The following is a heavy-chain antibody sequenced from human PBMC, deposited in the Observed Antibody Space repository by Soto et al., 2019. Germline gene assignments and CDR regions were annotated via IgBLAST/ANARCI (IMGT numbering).Heavy chain of an antibody. J-gene: IGHJ4*02. V-gene: IGHV1-69*02. CDR3: LMEYCSSTSCHRDY. CDR2: IIPILGIA. D-gene: IGHD2-2*02. Sequence: QVQLVQSGDEVKKPGSSVKVSCKASGGTFSSYTISWVRQAPGQGLEWMGRIIPILGIAKYAQKFQGRVTITADKSTSTAYMELSSLRSEDTAVYYCLMEYCSSTSCHRDYLGQGTLVTVSS. CDR1: GGTFSSYT.